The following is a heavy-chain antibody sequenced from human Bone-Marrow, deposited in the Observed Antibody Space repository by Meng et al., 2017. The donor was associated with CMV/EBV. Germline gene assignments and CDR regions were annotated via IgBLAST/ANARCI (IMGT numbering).Heavy chain of an antibody. V-gene: IGHV4-30-4*01. CDR1: GGSISSSSYY. Sequence: SETLSLTCTVSGGSISSSSYYWSWIRQSPGRGLEWIGDIYYTGSSFYNPSLKSRVSISLDTSKNRFSLRLTSLTAADTAVFYCARGGFAPRTQAPTKPYYYYSGMDVWGQGTAVTVSS. D-gene: IGHD3-10*01. J-gene: IGHJ6*02. CDR3: ARGGFAPRTQAPTKPYYYYSGMDV. CDR2: IYYTGSS.